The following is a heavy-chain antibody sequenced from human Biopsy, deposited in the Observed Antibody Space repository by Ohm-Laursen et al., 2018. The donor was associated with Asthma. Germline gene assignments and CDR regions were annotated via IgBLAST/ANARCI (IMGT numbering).Heavy chain of an antibody. CDR2: ISGSGDST. V-gene: IGHV3-23*01. CDR1: GSTFCSYT. J-gene: IGHJ4*02. CDR3: ASVIELELLDY. Sequence: SHTLSRAASGSTFCSYTMSCVRQPPRQALEWVSAISGSGDSTYYADSVKGRFSISRNNTKTTLHLQMNRLRAEDSAVYYCASVIELELLDYWGRGTLVTVSS. D-gene: IGHD1-7*01.